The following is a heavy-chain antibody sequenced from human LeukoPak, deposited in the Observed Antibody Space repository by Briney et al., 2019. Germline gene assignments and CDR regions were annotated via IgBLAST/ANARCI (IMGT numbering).Heavy chain of an antibody. CDR2: ISGSGGGT. J-gene: IGHJ4*02. D-gene: IGHD3-22*01. Sequence: GGSLRLSCAASGFTFSSYAMSWVRQAPGKGLEWVSAISGSGGGTYYADSVKGRFTISRDNSKNTLYLQMNSLRAEDTAVYYCAKDQQYYYDSSGYYSWGQGTLVTVSS. CDR1: GFTFSSYA. CDR3: AKDQQYYYDSSGYYS. V-gene: IGHV3-23*01.